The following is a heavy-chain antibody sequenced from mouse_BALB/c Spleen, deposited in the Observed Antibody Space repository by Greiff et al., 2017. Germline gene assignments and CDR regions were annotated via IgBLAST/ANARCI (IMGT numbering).Heavy chain of an antibody. CDR3: ARERGYGNPFAY. CDR1: GYAFSSSW. Sequence: QVQLQQSGPELVKPGASVKISCKASGYAFSSSWMNWVKQRPGQGLEWIGRIYPGDGDTNYNGKFKGKATLTADKSSSTAYMQLSSLTSVDSAVYFCARERGYGNPFAYWGQGTLVTVSA. CDR2: IYPGDGDT. V-gene: IGHV1-82*01. J-gene: IGHJ3*01. D-gene: IGHD2-10*02.